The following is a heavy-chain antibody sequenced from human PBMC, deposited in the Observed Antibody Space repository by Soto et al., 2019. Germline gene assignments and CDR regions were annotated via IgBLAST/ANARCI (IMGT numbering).Heavy chain of an antibody. V-gene: IGHV3-7*03. CDR2: IKQDGSEK. CDR1: GFTFSSYW. D-gene: IGHD3-16*02. J-gene: IGHJ3*02. CDR3: ARDFYDYVWGSYRPISAFDI. Sequence: PGGSLRLSCAASGFTFSSYWMSWVRQAPGKGLEWVANIKQDGSEKYYVDSVKGRFTISRDNAKNSLYLRMNSLRAEDTAVYYCARDFYDYVWGSYRPISAFDIWGQGTMVTVSS.